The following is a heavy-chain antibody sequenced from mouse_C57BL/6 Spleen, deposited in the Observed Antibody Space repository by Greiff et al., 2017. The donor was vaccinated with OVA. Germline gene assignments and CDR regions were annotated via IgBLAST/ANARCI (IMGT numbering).Heavy chain of an antibody. Sequence: EVQRVESGGGLVQPGGSLSLSCAASGFTFTDYYMSWVRQPPGKALEWLGFIRNKDNGYTTEYSASVKGRFTISRDNSQSILYLQMNALRAEDSATYYCARYPSHYYGSSYGYFDVWGTGTTVTVSS. CDR1: GFTFTDYY. CDR3: ARYPSHYYGSSYGYFDV. CDR2: IRNKDNGYTT. D-gene: IGHD1-1*01. V-gene: IGHV7-3*01. J-gene: IGHJ1*03.